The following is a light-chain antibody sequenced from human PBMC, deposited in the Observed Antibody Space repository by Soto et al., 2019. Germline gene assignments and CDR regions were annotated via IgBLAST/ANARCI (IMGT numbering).Light chain of an antibody. CDR2: GAS. V-gene: IGKV3-20*01. Sequence: EIVLTQSPGTLSLSPGERATLSCRASQRVSSSYLAWYQQKPGQAPRLLFYGASSRAIGIPDRFSGSGSGTDFALTISRLEPEDFAVYYCQQYGSSPLTFGGGTKVEIK. CDR1: QRVSSSY. CDR3: QQYGSSPLT. J-gene: IGKJ4*01.